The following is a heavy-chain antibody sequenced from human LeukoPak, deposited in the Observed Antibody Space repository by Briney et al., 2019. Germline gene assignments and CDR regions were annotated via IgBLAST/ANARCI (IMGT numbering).Heavy chain of an antibody. CDR2: ISGSGGST. V-gene: IGHV3-23*01. Sequence: GGSLRLSCAASGFTFRDYYMNWVRQAPEKGLEWFAAISGSGGSTHYAQSVKGRFTISRDNAKNTLYLQMNSLRAEDTAVYYCAKEFVPAAILSYYYMDVWGRGTTVTVSS. CDR1: GFTFRDYY. CDR3: AKEFVPAAILSYYYMDV. J-gene: IGHJ6*03. D-gene: IGHD2-2*01.